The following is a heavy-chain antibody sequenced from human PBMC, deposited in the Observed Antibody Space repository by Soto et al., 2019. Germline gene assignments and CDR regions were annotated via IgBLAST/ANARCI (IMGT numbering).Heavy chain of an antibody. Sequence: PGESLKISCKGSGYSFTSYWIGWVRQMPGKGLEWMGIIYPGDSDTRYSPSFQGQVTISADKSISTAYLQWSSLKASDTAMYYCASFLVLIPTQPLEYYYYGMDVWGQGTTVTVSS. CDR1: GYSFTSYW. D-gene: IGHD2-21*01. CDR2: IYPGDSDT. J-gene: IGHJ6*02. CDR3: ASFLVLIPTQPLEYYYYGMDV. V-gene: IGHV5-51*01.